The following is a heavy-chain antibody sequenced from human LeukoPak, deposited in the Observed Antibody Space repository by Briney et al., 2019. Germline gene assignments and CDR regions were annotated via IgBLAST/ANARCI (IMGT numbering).Heavy chain of an antibody. CDR2: ISNSGST. CDR1: GGSISSYY. V-gene: IGHV4-59*01. D-gene: IGHD1-1*01. CDR3: VRLQPNTGEWAFDI. Sequence: AETLSLTCTVSGGSISSYYWSWIRQPPGEGLEWIGYISNSGSTNYNPSLKSRVTISVDTSKNQLSLKLSYVTAADTAVYHCVRLQPNTGEWAFDIWGQGTMVSVSS. J-gene: IGHJ3*02.